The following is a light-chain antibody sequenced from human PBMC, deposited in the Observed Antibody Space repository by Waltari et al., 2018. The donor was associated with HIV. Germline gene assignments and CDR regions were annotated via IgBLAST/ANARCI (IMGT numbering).Light chain of an antibody. CDR1: QSVGSR. Sequence: DIQMTQSPFFLSASVGDRITITCRASQSVGSRLNWYQQKLGTAPKVLIYEASSLQSGVPSRFSGGGSGTYFTLTISDLQPDDFATYYCQQYGSALTFGGGTKVEIK. J-gene: IGKJ4*01. CDR3: QQYGSALT. CDR2: EAS. V-gene: IGKV1-39*01.